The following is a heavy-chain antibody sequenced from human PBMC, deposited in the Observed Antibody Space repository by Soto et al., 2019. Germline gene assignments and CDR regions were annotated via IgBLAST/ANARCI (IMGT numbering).Heavy chain of an antibody. CDR2: INPNSGGT. V-gene: IGHV1-2*02. D-gene: IGHD1-1*01. J-gene: IGHJ4*02. CDR3: AREPATAKPEGVDF. Sequence: ASVKVSCKTSGYTFSDYYIHWVRQAPGQGLEWMGWINPNSGGTKYAPKFQGGVTMTRDTSITTAYMELSRLRSGDTAVYYCAREPATAKPEGVDFWGQGTLVTVSS. CDR1: GYTFSDYY.